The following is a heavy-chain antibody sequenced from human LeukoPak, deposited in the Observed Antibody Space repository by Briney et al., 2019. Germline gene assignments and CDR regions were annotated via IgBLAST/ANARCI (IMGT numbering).Heavy chain of an antibody. D-gene: IGHD2-2*03. CDR2: ISGSGGST. CDR1: GFTFSSYA. V-gene: IGHV3-23*01. Sequence: GGSLRLSCAASGFTFSSYAMSWVRQAPGKGLEWVSAISGSGGSTYYADSVKGRFTISRDNSKNTLSLQMNSLRAEDTAVYYCAKTGYCSIASCSNDFWGQGTLVTVSS. J-gene: IGHJ4*02. CDR3: AKTGYCSIASCSNDF.